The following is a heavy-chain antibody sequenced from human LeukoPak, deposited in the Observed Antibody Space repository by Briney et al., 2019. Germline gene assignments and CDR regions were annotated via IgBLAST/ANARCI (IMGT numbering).Heavy chain of an antibody. CDR2: IYDSGST. CDR3: ARVRMVRGYAFDI. CDR1: GGSISNYY. Sequence: PSETLSLTCTVSGGSISNYYWCWIRQPPGKGLEWIGNIYDSGSTKYNSSLKSRVTISVDTSKNQFSLKLSSVTAADTAVFYCARVRMVRGYAFDIWGLGTMVSVSS. D-gene: IGHD3-10*01. V-gene: IGHV4-59*01. J-gene: IGHJ3*02.